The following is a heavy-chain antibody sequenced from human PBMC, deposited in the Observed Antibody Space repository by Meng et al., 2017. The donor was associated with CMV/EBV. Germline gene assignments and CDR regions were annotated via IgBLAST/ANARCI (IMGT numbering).Heavy chain of an antibody. CDR2: IRNDGSNK. CDR1: GFTFSSYG. CDR3: AKVRPPYYYYGMDI. V-gene: IGHV3-30*02. J-gene: IGHJ6*02. Sequence: GESLKISCAASGFTFSSYGMHWVRQAPGKGLEWVAFIRNDGSNKYYADSVKGRFTISRDNSKNTLYLQMNSLRAEDTAMYYCAKVRPPYYYYGMDIWGQGTTVTVSS.